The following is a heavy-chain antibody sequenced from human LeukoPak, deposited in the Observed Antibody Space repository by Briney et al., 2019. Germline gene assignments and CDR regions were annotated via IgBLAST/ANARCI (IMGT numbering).Heavy chain of an antibody. V-gene: IGHV1-69*04. Sequence: ASVKVSCKPSGGTFSIYAISWVRQAPGQGLEWMGRIIPILGIANYAQKFQGRVTITADKSTSTAYMELSSLRSEDTAVYYCAREGLPHYYDSSGYYNIWGQGTLVTVSS. CDR3: AREGLPHYYDSSGYYNI. CDR1: GGTFSIYA. CDR2: IIPILGIA. J-gene: IGHJ4*02. D-gene: IGHD3-22*01.